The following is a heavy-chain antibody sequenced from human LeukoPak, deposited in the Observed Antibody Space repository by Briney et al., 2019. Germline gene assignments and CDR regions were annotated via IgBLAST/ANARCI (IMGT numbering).Heavy chain of an antibody. D-gene: IGHD1-1*01. CDR1: GFAFDAFA. Sequence: GGSLRLSCAASGFAFDAFAMHWVRRAPGKGLEWVSLISGDGDTAYYADSLKGRFTISRDNSKNSLYLQMNNLRTEDTAFYYCAKDSELEGDAFDIWGRGTLVTVSS. CDR3: AKDSELEGDAFDI. CDR2: ISGDGDTA. J-gene: IGHJ3*02. V-gene: IGHV3-43*02.